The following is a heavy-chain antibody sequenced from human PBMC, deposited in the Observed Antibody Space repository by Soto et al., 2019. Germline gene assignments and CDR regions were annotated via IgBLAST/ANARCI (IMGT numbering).Heavy chain of an antibody. CDR2: IIPIFGTA. Sequence: SVKVSCKASGGTFSSYAISWVRQAPGQGLEWMGGIIPIFGTANYAQKFQGRVTVTADESTSTAYMELSSLRSEDTAVYYCAREAAVAGAGKFDYWGQGTLVTVSS. J-gene: IGHJ4*02. D-gene: IGHD6-19*01. CDR1: GGTFSSYA. V-gene: IGHV1-69*13. CDR3: AREAAVAGAGKFDY.